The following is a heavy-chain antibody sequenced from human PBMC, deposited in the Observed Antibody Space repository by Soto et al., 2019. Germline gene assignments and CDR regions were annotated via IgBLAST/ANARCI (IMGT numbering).Heavy chain of an antibody. CDR3: ARARVRYQLLYGYWFDP. CDR2: IYYSGST. Sequence: QVQLQESGPGLVKPSQTLSLTCTVSGGSISSGDYYWSWIRQPPGKGLEWIGYIYYSGSTYYNPSLKSRVTISVDTSKNQCSLKLRSVTAADTAVYYCARARVRYQLLYGYWFDPWGQGTLVTVSS. D-gene: IGHD2-2*02. CDR1: GGSISSGDYY. V-gene: IGHV4-30-4*01. J-gene: IGHJ5*02.